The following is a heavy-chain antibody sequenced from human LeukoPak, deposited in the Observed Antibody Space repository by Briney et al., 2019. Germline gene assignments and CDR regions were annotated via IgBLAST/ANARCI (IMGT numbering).Heavy chain of an antibody. V-gene: IGHV1-69*13. CDR1: GGTFSNYV. Sequence: ASVKVSCKASGGTFSNYVISWVRQAPGQGLEWMGGIIPVKGTAKYAQKFQGRVTITADESTSTAYMELSSLRSEDTAVYYCARTRLERDGYNNPYFDYWGQGTLVTVSS. J-gene: IGHJ4*02. CDR2: IIPVKGTA. CDR3: ARTRLERDGYNNPYFDY. D-gene: IGHD5-24*01.